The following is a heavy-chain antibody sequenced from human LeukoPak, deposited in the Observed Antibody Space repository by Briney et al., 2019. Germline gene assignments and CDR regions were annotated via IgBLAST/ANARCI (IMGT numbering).Heavy chain of an antibody. Sequence: SETLSLTCAVYGGSFSGYYWSWIRQPPGKGLEWIGEINHSGSTNYNPSLKSRVTISVDTSKNQFSLKLSSVTAADTAVYFCARESRWSGWFDPWGQGTLVTVSS. CDR3: ARESRWSGWFDP. CDR1: GGSFSGYY. D-gene: IGHD2-15*01. J-gene: IGHJ5*02. CDR2: INHSGST. V-gene: IGHV4-34*01.